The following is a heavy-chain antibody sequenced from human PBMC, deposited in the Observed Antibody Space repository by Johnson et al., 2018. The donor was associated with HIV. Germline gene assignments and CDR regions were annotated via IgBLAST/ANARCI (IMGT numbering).Heavy chain of an antibody. CDR3: AKVPDLLNWEANAFDI. D-gene: IGHD7-27*01. V-gene: IGHV3-9*01. Sequence: LVESGGGSEQPGRSLRLSCAASGFTLNDYAIHWVRQAPGKGLEWVSSISWNSGSIGYADSVKGRFTISRDNAKNSLYLQMNSLRAEDTALYYCAKVPDLLNWEANAFDIWGQGTMVTVSS. CDR1: GFTLNDYA. CDR2: ISWNSGSI. J-gene: IGHJ3*02.